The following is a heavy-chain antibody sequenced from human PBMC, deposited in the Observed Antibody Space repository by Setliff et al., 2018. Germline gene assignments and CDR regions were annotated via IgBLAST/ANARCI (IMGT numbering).Heavy chain of an antibody. CDR3: ARDPGWFGELLGYFDY. CDR1: GYTFTSYG. CDR2: ISAYIGNT. J-gene: IGHJ4*02. V-gene: IGHV1-18*01. D-gene: IGHD3-10*01. Sequence: ASVKVSCKASGYTFTSYGISWVRQAPGQGLEWMGWISAYIGNTNYAQKLQGRVTMTTDTSTSTAYMELRNLRSDDTAVYYCARDPGWFGELLGYFDYWGQGTLVTVS.